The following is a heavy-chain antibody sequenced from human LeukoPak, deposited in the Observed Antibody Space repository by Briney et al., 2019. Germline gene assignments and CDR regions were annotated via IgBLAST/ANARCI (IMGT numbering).Heavy chain of an antibody. CDR2: LYRDDTS. Sequence: GGSLRLSCAASGLTVSNSYINWVRQPPGKGLEWVSVLYRDDTSYYAESVRGRLTISRDSAKNTLDLQMSGLRAEDTAMYYCVSGYCRGARCHAFAFDIWGQGTMVTVSS. J-gene: IGHJ3*02. CDR1: GLTVSNSY. V-gene: IGHV3-53*03. CDR3: VSGYCRGARCHAFAFDI. D-gene: IGHD2-15*01.